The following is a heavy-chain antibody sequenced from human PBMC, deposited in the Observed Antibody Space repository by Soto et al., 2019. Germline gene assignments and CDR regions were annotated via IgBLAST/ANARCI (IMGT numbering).Heavy chain of an antibody. CDR2: IYYSGST. CDR3: ARGLIQPFPLDY. V-gene: IGHV4-59*01. J-gene: IGHJ4*02. Sequence: QVQLQESGPGLVKPSETLSLTCTVSGGSISSYYWSWIRQPPGKGLEWIGYIYYSGSTNYNPSLKRRVTISVDTSKNQFSLKLSSVTAADTAVYYCARGLIQPFPLDYWGQGTLVTVSS. CDR1: GGSISSYY. D-gene: IGHD5-18*01.